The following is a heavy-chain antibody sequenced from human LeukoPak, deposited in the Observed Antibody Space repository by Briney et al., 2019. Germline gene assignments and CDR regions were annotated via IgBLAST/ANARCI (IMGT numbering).Heavy chain of an antibody. CDR3: AKGPTVVTPAY. D-gene: IGHD4-23*01. V-gene: IGHV3-23*01. CDR1: GFTFSDYY. CDR2: ISGSGGST. Sequence: GGSLRLSCAASGFTFSDYYMTWIRQAPGKGLEWVSAISGSGGSTYYADSVKGRFTISRDNSKNTLYLQMNSLRAEDTAVYYCAKGPTVVTPAYWGQGTLVTVSS. J-gene: IGHJ4*02.